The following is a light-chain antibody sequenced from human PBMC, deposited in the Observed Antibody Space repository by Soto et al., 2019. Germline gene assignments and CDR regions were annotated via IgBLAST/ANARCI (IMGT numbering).Light chain of an antibody. CDR1: QSVSSSY. CDR2: GAS. Sequence: EIVLTQPPGTLSLSPGQRATLSCRASQSVSSSYLAWYQQKPGQAPRLLIYGASSRATGIPDRFSGSGCGKDFTLTISKLKPEDFAMYYLQRFGSSPITFRQGTRLGNK. CDR3: QRFGSSPIT. J-gene: IGKJ5*01. V-gene: IGKV3-20*01.